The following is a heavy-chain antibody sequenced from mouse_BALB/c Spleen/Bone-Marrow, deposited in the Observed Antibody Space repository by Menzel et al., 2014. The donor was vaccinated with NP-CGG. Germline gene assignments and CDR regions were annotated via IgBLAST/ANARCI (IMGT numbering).Heavy chain of an antibody. D-gene: IGHD2-3*01. Sequence: QVQLQQSGAELVRPGTSVKVSCKASGYAFTDYLMEWLKQRPGQGLEWIGVINPGSGSTNYNEKFKDKATLTADKSSSTAYMQLSSLTSDDSAVYFCARYDGYFDYWGQGTIHTVSS. CDR2: INPGSGST. V-gene: IGHV1-54*01. J-gene: IGHJ2*01. CDR1: GYAFTDYL. CDR3: ARYDGYFDY.